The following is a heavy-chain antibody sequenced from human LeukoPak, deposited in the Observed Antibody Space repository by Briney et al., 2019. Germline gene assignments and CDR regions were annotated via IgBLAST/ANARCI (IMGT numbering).Heavy chain of an antibody. V-gene: IGHV3-7*03. CDR1: GYTFSGFW. D-gene: IGHD3-22*01. Sequence: GGSLRLSCAVSGYTFSGFWMSWSRQAPGKGLEWVASINSDGSEGYYADVVKGRFTISRDNAKNSLYLQINSLRAEDTAVYYCARFYDSSGYHFDYWGQGTLVTVSS. CDR2: INSDGSEG. J-gene: IGHJ4*02. CDR3: ARFYDSSGYHFDY.